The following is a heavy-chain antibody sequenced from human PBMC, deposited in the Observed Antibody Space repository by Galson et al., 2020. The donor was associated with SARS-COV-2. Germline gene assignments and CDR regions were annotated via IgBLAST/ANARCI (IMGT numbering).Heavy chain of an antibody. CDR1: GGSVSSGSYY. D-gene: IGHD4-4*01. V-gene: IGHV4-61*01. Sequence: SQTLSLTCSVSGGSVSSGSYYWSWIRQPPGKGLEWIGYVYYSGSTYYNPSLKSRVTISVDKSKNQFSLKLSSVTAADTAIYYCAPDDVADYSNPDWGQGTLVTVSS. CDR3: APDDVADYSNPD. J-gene: IGHJ4*02. CDR2: VYYSGST.